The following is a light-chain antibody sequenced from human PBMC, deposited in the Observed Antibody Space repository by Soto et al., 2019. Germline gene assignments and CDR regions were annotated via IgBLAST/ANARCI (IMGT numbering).Light chain of an antibody. CDR2: GVS. J-gene: IGKJ4*01. V-gene: IGKV3-15*01. CDR1: QSVAGN. Sequence: EIVMTQSPATLSVSPGETATLSCRASQSVAGNLAWYQQKPGQPPRLLIYGVSTRATGVPARFSGSGSETDFSLTISSLQIEDFALYYCQQYGSSPTFGGGTKVEIK. CDR3: QQYGSSPT.